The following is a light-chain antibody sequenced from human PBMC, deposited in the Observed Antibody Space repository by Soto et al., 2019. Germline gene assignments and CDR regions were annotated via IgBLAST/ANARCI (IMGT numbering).Light chain of an antibody. CDR2: AAY. CDR3: HQLNRNPT. CDR1: QGVSTY. Sequence: IQVTQSPSSLSASVGDRITITCRASQGVSTYLAWYQQKPGKAPKLLIYAAYTLQSGVPSRFSGGGSGTDFTLTISSLQPEDFATYYCHQLNRNPTFVGGTKVEIK. J-gene: IGKJ4*01. V-gene: IGKV1-9*01.